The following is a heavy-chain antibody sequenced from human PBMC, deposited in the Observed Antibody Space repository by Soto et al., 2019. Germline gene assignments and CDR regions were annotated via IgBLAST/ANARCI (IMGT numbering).Heavy chain of an antibody. CDR2: IIPIFGTA. V-gene: IGHV1-69*06. CDR1: GGTFSSYA. Sequence: SVKVSCKASGGTFSSYAISWVRQAPGQGLEWMGGIIPIFGTANYAQKFQGRVTITADKSTSTAYMELSSLRSEDTAVYYCARAPPRGSGYLSTYYYYGMDVWGQGTTVTVSS. J-gene: IGHJ6*02. CDR3: ARAPPRGSGYLSTYYYYGMDV. D-gene: IGHD3-3*01.